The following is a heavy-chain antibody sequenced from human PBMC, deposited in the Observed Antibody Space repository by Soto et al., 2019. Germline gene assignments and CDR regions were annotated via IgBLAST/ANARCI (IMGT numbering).Heavy chain of an antibody. Sequence: SETLSLTCAVYGGSFSGYYWSWIRQPPGKGLEWIGEINHSGSTNYNPSLRSRVTISVDTSKNQFSLKLSSVTAADTAVYYCARAPAATSSWFDPWGQGTLVTVSS. J-gene: IGHJ5*02. CDR3: ARAPAATSSWFDP. D-gene: IGHD2-2*01. V-gene: IGHV4-34*01. CDR2: INHSGST. CDR1: GGSFSGYY.